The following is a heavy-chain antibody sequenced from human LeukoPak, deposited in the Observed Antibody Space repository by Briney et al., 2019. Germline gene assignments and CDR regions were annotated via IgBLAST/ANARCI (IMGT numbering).Heavy chain of an antibody. CDR1: GYTFTGYY. D-gene: IGHD2-2*01. CDR2: INPNSGGT. J-gene: IGHJ4*02. Sequence: ASVKVSCKASGYTFTGYYMHWVRQAPGQGLEWMGWINPNSGGTNYAQKFQGWVTMTRDTSISTAYMELSRLRSDDTAVYYCARSTSHININDYWGQGTLVTVSS. V-gene: IGHV1-2*04. CDR3: ARSTSHININDY.